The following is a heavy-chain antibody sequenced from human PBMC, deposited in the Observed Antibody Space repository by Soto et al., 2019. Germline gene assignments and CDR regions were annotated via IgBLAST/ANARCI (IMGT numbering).Heavy chain of an antibody. V-gene: IGHV5-10-1*01. CDR3: ARNWYSSSPYYYVMDV. J-gene: IGHJ6*02. D-gene: IGHD6-19*01. CDR2: IDPSDSYT. CDR1: RYSFNSYW. Sequence: PGESRKISWKGSRYSFNSYWISWVRQMPGKGLEWMGRIDPSDSYTNYSPSFQGHVTISADKSISTAYLQWSSLKASETAIYYCARNWYSSSPYYYVMDVWGPVTTVTVSS.